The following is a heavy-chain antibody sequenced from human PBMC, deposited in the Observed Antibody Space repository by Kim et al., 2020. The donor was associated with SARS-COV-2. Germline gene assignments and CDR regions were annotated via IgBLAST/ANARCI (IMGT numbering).Heavy chain of an antibody. CDR2: ISSSSSYI. J-gene: IGHJ4*02. D-gene: IGHD5-12*01. Sequence: GGSLRLSCAASGFTFSSYSMNWVRQAPGKGLEWVSSISSSSSYIYYADSVKGRFTISRDNAKNSLYLQMNSLRAEDTAVYYCARVRYSGYDYEGFDYWGQGTLVTVSS. V-gene: IGHV3-21*01. CDR1: GFTFSSYS. CDR3: ARVRYSGYDYEGFDY.